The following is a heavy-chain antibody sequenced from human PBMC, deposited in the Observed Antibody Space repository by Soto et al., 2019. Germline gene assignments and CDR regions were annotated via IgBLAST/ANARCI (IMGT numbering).Heavy chain of an antibody. V-gene: IGHV1-8*01. Sequence: ASVKVSCKTSGYTFSTYDINWVRQAPGQGLEWMGWVNPNSGDTGSAQKFLGRLTMTRDSSIRTVYMELSSLSSEDTAVYYCARLNYYGSGSYQDYFYFYALDVWGQGTTVTVSS. CDR1: GYTFSTYD. CDR3: ARLNYYGSGSYQDYFYFYALDV. J-gene: IGHJ6*02. CDR2: VNPNSGDT. D-gene: IGHD3-10*01.